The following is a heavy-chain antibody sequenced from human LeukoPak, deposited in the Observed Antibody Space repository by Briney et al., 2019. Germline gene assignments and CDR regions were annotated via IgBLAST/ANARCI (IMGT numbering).Heavy chain of an antibody. CDR2: IWYDGSNK. Sequence: GGSLRLSCAASGFTFSSYGMHWVRQAPGKGLEWVAVIWYDGSNKYYADSVKGRFTNSRDNSKNTLYLQMSSLRAEDTAVYYCAKELGAYCGGDCYSGFDYWGQGTLVTVSS. D-gene: IGHD2-21*02. J-gene: IGHJ4*02. CDR3: AKELGAYCGGDCYSGFDY. CDR1: GFTFSSYG. V-gene: IGHV3-33*06.